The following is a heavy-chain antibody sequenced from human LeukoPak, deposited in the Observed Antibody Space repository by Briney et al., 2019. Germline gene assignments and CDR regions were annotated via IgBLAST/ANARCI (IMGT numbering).Heavy chain of an antibody. V-gene: IGHV4-31*03. CDR2: MYYSGST. Sequence: SETLSLTCTVSGASISSGGYYWSWIRQHPGRGLEWIGYMYYSGSTYYNPSLKSRVTISVDTSKNQFSLKLSSVTAADTAVYYCARRIAAAGTRWFDPWGQGTLVTVSS. CDR3: ARRIAAAGTRWFDP. J-gene: IGHJ5*02. D-gene: IGHD6-13*01. CDR1: GASISSGGYY.